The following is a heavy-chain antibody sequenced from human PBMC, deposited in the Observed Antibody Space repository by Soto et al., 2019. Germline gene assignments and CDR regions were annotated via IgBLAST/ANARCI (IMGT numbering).Heavy chain of an antibody. Sequence: LSLTCGVSGGTVASSHCWSWVRQSPGRGLEWIGNVYHTGDTNFNPSLQSRVTFSVDKSNNQFSLRLTSVTAADTAVYFCAREIVTAGGNNYFDPWGPGTLVTVSS. CDR2: VYHTGDT. D-gene: IGHD2-21*02. V-gene: IGHV4-4*01. J-gene: IGHJ5*02. CDR1: GGTVASSHC. CDR3: AREIVTAGGNNYFDP.